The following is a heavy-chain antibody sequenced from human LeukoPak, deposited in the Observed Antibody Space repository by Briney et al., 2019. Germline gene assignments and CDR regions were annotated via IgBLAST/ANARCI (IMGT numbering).Heavy chain of an antibody. CDR2: ISSSGSTI. J-gene: IGHJ4*02. CDR3: ARVRSGWYDFDY. CDR1: GFTFSSYE. V-gene: IGHV3-48*03. Sequence: GGSLRLSCAASGFTFSSYEMNWVRQAPGKGLEWVSHISSSGSTIYYADSVKGRFTISRDNAKNSLYPQMNSLRAEDTAVYYCARVRSGWYDFDYWGQGTLVTVSS. D-gene: IGHD6-19*01.